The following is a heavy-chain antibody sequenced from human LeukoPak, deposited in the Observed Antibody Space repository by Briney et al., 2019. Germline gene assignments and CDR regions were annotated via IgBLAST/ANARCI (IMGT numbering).Heavy chain of an antibody. V-gene: IGHV3-48*03. Sequence: PGGSLRLSCAASGFTFSSYEMNWVRQAPGKGLEWVSYISSSGSTIYYADSVKGRFTISRDNAKNSLYLQMNSLRAEDTAVYYCARDLRSAGIAAAGYLDYWGQGTLVTVSS. J-gene: IGHJ4*02. CDR1: GFTFSSYE. CDR3: ARDLRSAGIAAAGYLDY. D-gene: IGHD6-13*01. CDR2: ISSSGSTI.